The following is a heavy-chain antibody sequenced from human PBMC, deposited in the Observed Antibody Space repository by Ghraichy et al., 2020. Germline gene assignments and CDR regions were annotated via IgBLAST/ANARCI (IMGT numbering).Heavy chain of an antibody. CDR2: LNHDGSKT. CDR3: VRDGHDDYWSLDY. CDR1: GFTFSGYY. V-gene: IGHV3-7*03. D-gene: IGHD4-17*01. Sequence: GGSLRLSCAASGFTFSGYYMSWVRQAPGMGLEWVAGLNHDGSKTHYAGSVKGRFTISRDNAMNSLFLELNSLRAEDTAVYYCVRDGHDDYWSLDYWGQGTLVTVSS. J-gene: IGHJ4*02.